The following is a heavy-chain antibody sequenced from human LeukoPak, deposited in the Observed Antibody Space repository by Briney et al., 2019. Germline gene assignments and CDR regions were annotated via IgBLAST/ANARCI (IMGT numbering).Heavy chain of an antibody. V-gene: IGHV3-7*01. CDR1: GFTFRSYW. CDR3: ARVGYSGWNLEY. CDR2: INQGGSVK. J-gene: IGHJ4*02. D-gene: IGHD5-12*01. Sequence: PGGSLRLSCAASGFTFRSYWMSWVRKAPGQGLEWVANINQGGSVKYYADSVKGRFNISRDDDKNSLYVQMNSLRDEDTAVYYCARVGYSGWNLEYWGQGTLVTVSS.